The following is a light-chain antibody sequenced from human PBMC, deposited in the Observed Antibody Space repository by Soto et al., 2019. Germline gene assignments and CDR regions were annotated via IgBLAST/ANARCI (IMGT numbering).Light chain of an antibody. J-gene: IGKJ2*01. CDR1: QSFGRW. V-gene: IGKV1-5*03. CDR3: QEYKTGPGYN. Sequence: DIQMTQSPSTLSASVGDRVTITCRASQSFGRWLAWYQQKPGKAPELLIYKTSTLERGVPSRFSGSGSGTEFTLTSSSLQPDDFATSYCQEYKTGPGYNFGQGTRLEIK. CDR2: KTS.